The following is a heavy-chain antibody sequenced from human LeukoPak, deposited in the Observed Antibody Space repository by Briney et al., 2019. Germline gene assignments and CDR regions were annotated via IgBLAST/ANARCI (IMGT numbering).Heavy chain of an antibody. J-gene: IGHJ4*02. Sequence: SETLSLTCTVSGVSISSSNSYWGWIRQPPGKGLEWIGSIYYSGNTYYNASLKSQVSISIDTSKNQFSLRLTSVTAADTAVYYCASSPRAGGYYFSWGQGTLVTVSS. CDR1: GVSISSSNSY. D-gene: IGHD3-3*01. V-gene: IGHV4-39*01. CDR3: ASSPRAGGYYFS. CDR2: IYYSGNT.